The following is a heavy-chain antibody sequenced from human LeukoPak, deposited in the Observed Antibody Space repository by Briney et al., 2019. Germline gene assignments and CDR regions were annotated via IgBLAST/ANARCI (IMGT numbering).Heavy chain of an antibody. CDR3: ARLVVNSSGWGIDY. V-gene: IGHV4-39*02. CDR1: GGSISSSSYY. D-gene: IGHD6-19*01. Sequence: SETLSLTCIVSGGSISSSSYYWGWIRQPPGKGLEWIGTISYSGNTYCNPSLKSRVTISVDTSKNHFSLKLSSVTAADTAVYYCARLVVNSSGWGIDYWGQGTLVTVSS. J-gene: IGHJ4*02. CDR2: ISYSGNT.